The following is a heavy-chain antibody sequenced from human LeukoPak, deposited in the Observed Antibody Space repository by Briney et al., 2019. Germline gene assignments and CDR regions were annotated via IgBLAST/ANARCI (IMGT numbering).Heavy chain of an antibody. D-gene: IGHD3-16*02. J-gene: IGHJ4*02. CDR3: ARDGTVWGSYLYPDY. CDR2: ISAYNGNT. V-gene: IGHV1-18*01. Sequence: ASGKVSCKASGYTFISYGISWVRQAPGQGLEWMGWISAYNGNTKYPQKLQGRVTMTTDTSTSTVYMELRSLTSDDTAVYYCARDGTVWGSYLYPDYWGQGTLVTVSS. CDR1: GYTFISYG.